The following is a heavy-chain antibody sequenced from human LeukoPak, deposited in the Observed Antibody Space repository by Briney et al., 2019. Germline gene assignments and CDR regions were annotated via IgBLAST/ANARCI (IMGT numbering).Heavy chain of an antibody. Sequence: SETLSLTCTVSGGSIISSTYYWGWIRQPPGKGLEWTGSIYYTGSTYYNPSLKSRVTISVDTSRNQFSLKLSSVTAADTAVYYCARHRGSPYSGSYYYFDFWGQGTMVTVSS. D-gene: IGHD1-26*01. J-gene: IGHJ4*02. CDR1: GGSIISSTYY. V-gene: IGHV4-39*01. CDR2: IYYTGST. CDR3: ARHRGSPYSGSYYYFDF.